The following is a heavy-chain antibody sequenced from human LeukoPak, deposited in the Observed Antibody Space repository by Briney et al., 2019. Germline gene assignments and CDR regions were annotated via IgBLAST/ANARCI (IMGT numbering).Heavy chain of an antibody. D-gene: IGHD3-22*01. CDR3: ATAITMIVVHQFDY. J-gene: IGHJ4*02. CDR2: MNPNSGTT. Sequence: ASVRVSCKASGYTFTSYDFNWVRQAPGQGPEWIGWMNPNSGTTGYAQKFQGRVTMTEDTSTDTAYMELSSLRSEDTAVYYCATAITMIVVHQFDYWGQGTLVTVSS. V-gene: IGHV1-8*01. CDR1: GYTFTSYD.